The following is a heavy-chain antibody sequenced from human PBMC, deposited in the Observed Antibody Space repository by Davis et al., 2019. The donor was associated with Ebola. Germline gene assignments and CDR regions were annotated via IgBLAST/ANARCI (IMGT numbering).Heavy chain of an antibody. CDR2: IYSGDSDT. D-gene: IGHD4-17*01. CDR3: ARIDRRTTVTTRY. Sequence: KVSCKGSGYSFISYWIAWVRQMPGKGPEWMGIIYSGDSDTRYSPSFEGQVTISVDRSISTAHLQWSSLKASDTAMYYCARIDRRTTVTTRYWGQGTLVTVSS. V-gene: IGHV5-51*01. CDR1: GYSFISYW. J-gene: IGHJ4*02.